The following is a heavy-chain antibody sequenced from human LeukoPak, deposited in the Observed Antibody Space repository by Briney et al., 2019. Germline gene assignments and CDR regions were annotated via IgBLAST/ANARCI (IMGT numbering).Heavy chain of an antibody. CDR2: ISGSGGST. Sequence: GGSLRLSCAASGFTFSSYAMSWVRQAPGEGLEWVSAISGSGGSTYYADSVKGRFTISRDNSKNTLYLQMNSLRAEDTAVYYCAKTRRNAFAGRYCSGGSCYSFDYWGQGTLVTVSS. CDR1: GFTFSSYA. D-gene: IGHD2-15*01. CDR3: AKTRRNAFAGRYCSGGSCYSFDY. V-gene: IGHV3-23*01. J-gene: IGHJ4*02.